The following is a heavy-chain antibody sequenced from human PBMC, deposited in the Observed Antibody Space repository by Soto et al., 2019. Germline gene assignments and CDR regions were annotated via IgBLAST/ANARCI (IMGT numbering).Heavy chain of an antibody. CDR1: VGSFSVYY. Sequence: SETLSITCAFYVGSFSVYYWSWIRQPPGKGLEWIGEINHSGSTNYNPSLKSRVTISVDTSKNQFSLKLSSVTAADTAVYYCARGDYYDSSGYAYYFDYWGQGTMVTVSS. CDR3: ARGDYYDSSGYAYYFDY. CDR2: INHSGST. J-gene: IGHJ4*02. V-gene: IGHV4-34*01. D-gene: IGHD3-22*01.